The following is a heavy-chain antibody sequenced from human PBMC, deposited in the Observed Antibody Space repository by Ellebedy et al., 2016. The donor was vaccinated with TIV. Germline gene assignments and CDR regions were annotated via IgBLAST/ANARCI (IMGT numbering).Heavy chain of an antibody. D-gene: IGHD3-16*02. CDR2: INHSGST. Sequence: SETLSLTXAVYGSSFSGYYWSWIRQPPGKGLEWIGEINHSGSTNYNPSLKSRVTISVDTSKNQFSLKLSSVTAADTAVYYCARASRGVIVHNYYYGIDVWGQGTTVTVSS. J-gene: IGHJ6*02. CDR1: GSSFSGYY. CDR3: ARASRGVIVHNYYYGIDV. V-gene: IGHV4-34*01.